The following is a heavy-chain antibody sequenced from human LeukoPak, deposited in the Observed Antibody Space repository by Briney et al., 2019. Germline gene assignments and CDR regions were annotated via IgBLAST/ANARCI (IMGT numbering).Heavy chain of an antibody. Sequence: PSETLSLTCAVYGGSFSGYYWSWIRQPPGKGLEWIGEINHSGSTKYNPSLKSRVTISVDTSKNQFSLKLSSVTAADTAVYYCARDSLYYYYYYMDVWGKGTTVTVSS. CDR2: INHSGST. CDR1: GGSFSGYY. J-gene: IGHJ6*03. V-gene: IGHV4-34*01. D-gene: IGHD2-15*01. CDR3: ARDSLYYYYYYMDV.